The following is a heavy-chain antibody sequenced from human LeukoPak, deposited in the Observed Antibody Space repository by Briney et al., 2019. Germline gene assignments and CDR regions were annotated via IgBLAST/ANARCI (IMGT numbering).Heavy chain of an antibody. CDR2: FYDSDDT. J-gene: IGHJ5*02. V-gene: IGHV3-66*01. CDR1: GFTFSSNY. Sequence: GGSLRLSCAVFGFTFSSNYMSWVRQAPGKGLEWVSVFYDSDDTYYADSVKGRFTISRDNSKNTLYLQMNSLRAEDTAMYYCARGYGDHGWWFDPWGQGTLVTVSS. D-gene: IGHD4-17*01. CDR3: ARGYGDHGWWFDP.